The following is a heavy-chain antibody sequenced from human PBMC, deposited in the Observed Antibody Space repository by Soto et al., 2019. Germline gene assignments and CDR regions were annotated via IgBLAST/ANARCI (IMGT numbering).Heavy chain of an antibody. CDR1: GGSITSYY. CDR3: ARRWSGTDY. J-gene: IGHJ4*01. Sequence: QVQLQESGPGLVKPSETLSLTCTVSGGSITSYYWSWIRKPPGKGLEWIGYIHNSGSTSYNPSLQSRVTNPEDVYKNQFSLDLRSVTAADTAVYYCARRWSGTDYWGHGTLVTVSS. V-gene: IGHV4-59*01. CDR2: IHNSGST. D-gene: IGHD3-10*01.